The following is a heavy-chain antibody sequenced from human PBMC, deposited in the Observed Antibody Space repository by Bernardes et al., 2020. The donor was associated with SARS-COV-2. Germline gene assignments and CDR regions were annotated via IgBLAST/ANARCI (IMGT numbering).Heavy chain of an antibody. D-gene: IGHD2-21*02. CDR2: IYPGDSDT. Sequence: GASLKISCNGSGYSFTHYWIGWVRHIPGKGLEWMGIIYPGDSDTRYSPSFQGQVTISVDKSISTAYLQWSGLQASDTAMYYCARGLPSDYWGQGTLVTVSS. CDR3: ARGLPSDY. V-gene: IGHV5-51*01. J-gene: IGHJ4*02. CDR1: GYSFTHYW.